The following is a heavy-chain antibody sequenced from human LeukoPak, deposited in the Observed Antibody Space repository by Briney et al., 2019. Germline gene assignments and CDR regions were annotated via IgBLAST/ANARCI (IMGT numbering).Heavy chain of an antibody. Sequence: ASVKASCKVSGYTLTELSMHWVRQAPGKGLEWRGGFDPEVGETIYAQKFQARVTMTEETSRDTAYMELSSLRSEDTAVYYCATAADSYYYDSSGYQRPFDYWGQGTLVTVSS. CDR2: FDPEVGET. D-gene: IGHD3-22*01. CDR3: ATAADSYYYDSSGYQRPFDY. V-gene: IGHV1-24*01. J-gene: IGHJ4*02. CDR1: GYTLTELS.